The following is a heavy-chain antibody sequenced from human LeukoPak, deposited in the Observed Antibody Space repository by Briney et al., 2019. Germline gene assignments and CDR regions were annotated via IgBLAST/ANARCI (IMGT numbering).Heavy chain of an antibody. CDR3: ARALPRGN. J-gene: IGHJ4*02. V-gene: IGHV3-48*03. CDR1: GFTFISYE. CDR2: ISSSGSTI. D-gene: IGHD6-25*01. Sequence: GGSLRLSCADSGFTFISYEMNWVRQAPGKGLEGVSYISSSGSTIYYADSVKRRFTISRDNAKNSLYLQMNSLRAEDTAVYYCARALPRGNWGQGTLVTVSS.